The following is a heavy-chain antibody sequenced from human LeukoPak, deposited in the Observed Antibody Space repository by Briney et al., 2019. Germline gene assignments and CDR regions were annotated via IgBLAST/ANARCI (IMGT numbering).Heavy chain of an antibody. V-gene: IGHV4-59*01. D-gene: IGHD1-1*01. Sequence: SETLSLTCTVSGGSISSYYWSWIRQPPGKGLEWIGYIYYSGSTNYNPSLKSRVTISVDTSKNQFSLKLSSVTAADTAVYYCARVPPTTSGDYWGQGTLVTVSS. J-gene: IGHJ4*02. CDR1: GGSISSYY. CDR2: IYYSGST. CDR3: ARVPPTTSGDY.